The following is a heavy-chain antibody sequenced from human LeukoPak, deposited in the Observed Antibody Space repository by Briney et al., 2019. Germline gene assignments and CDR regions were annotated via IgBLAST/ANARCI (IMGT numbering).Heavy chain of an antibody. CDR2: TYTGGST. V-gene: IGHV3-53*01. Sequence: GGSLRLSCAASGFTVSSSYMSWVRQAPGKGLEWVSVTYTGGSTNYADSVKGRFSISRDNSKNTLYLQMNSLRAEDTAVYYCARVDVVTVGKNAFDIWGQGTMVTVSS. CDR1: GFTVSSSY. J-gene: IGHJ3*02. D-gene: IGHD4-23*01. CDR3: ARVDVVTVGKNAFDI.